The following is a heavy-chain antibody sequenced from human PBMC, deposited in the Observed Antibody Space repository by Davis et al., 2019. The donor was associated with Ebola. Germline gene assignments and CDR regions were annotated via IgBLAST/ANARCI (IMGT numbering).Heavy chain of an antibody. CDR3: ARDKRAAAGTNWFDP. CDR1: GYLFTSYG. CDR2: ISAYNGNT. Sequence: ASVKVSCKAFGYLFTSYGISWVRQAPGQGLEWMGWISAYNGNTNYAQKLQGRVTMTTDTSTSTVYMELSSLRSEDTAVYYCARDKRAAAGTNWFDPWGQGTLVTVSS. J-gene: IGHJ5*02. V-gene: IGHV1-18*04. D-gene: IGHD6-13*01.